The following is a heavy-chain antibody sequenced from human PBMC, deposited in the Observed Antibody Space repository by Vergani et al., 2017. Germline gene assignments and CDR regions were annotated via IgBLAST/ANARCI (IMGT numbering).Heavy chain of an antibody. CDR2: ISSSSSYI. Sequence: EVQMVESGGGLVKPGGSLRLSCVASGFTFSHYSMNWVRQAPGKGLEWVSSISSSSSYIYYADSVKGRFTISRDNAKNSLYLQMNSLRAEDTAVYYCARDAHYYDSGGDYWGQGTLVTVSS. CDR3: ARDAHYYDSGGDY. J-gene: IGHJ4*02. CDR1: GFTFSHYS. V-gene: IGHV3-21*01. D-gene: IGHD3-22*01.